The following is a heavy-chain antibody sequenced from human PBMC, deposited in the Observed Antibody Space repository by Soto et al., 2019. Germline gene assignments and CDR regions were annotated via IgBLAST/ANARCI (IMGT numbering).Heavy chain of an antibody. CDR3: TTEKPAEYYDFWSGIWAEGY. CDR2: IKSKTDGGTT. V-gene: IGHV3-15*07. J-gene: IGHJ4*02. CDR1: DFTFSNAW. D-gene: IGHD3-3*01. Sequence: GGSLRQSCAASDFTFSNAWRNWVRQAPGKGLEWVGRIKSKTDGGTTDYAAPVKGRFTISRDDSKNTLYLQMNSLKTEDTAVYYCTTEKPAEYYDFWSGIWAEGYWGQGTLVTVSS.